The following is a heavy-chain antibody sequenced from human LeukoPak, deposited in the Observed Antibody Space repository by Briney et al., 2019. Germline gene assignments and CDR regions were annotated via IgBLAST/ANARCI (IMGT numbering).Heavy chain of an antibody. Sequence: PSETLSPTCTVSGGSMSTYYWSWIRQPPGKGLEWIGYIYDNGYTHYKPSLKSRVSISLDTSKSQFSLNLSSVTAADTAVYYCARRAFGGVIAANWFDPWGQGTLVTVSS. CDR3: ARRAFGGVIAANWFDP. V-gene: IGHV4-59*08. CDR2: IYDNGYT. J-gene: IGHJ5*02. CDR1: GGSMSTYY. D-gene: IGHD3-16*02.